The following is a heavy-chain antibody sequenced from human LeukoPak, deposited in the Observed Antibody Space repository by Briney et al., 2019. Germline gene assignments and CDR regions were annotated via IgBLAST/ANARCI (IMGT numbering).Heavy chain of an antibody. CDR3: ARSLTVPTAIIIYYFDY. D-gene: IGHD2-21*02. Sequence: GGSLRLSCAASGFTFSSYAMNWVRQAPGKGLEWVSGISGNTENTYYADSVKGRFTISRDNAKNSLYLQMNSLRAEDTAVYYCARSLTVPTAIIIYYFDYWGQGTLVTVSS. J-gene: IGHJ4*02. CDR1: GFTFSSYA. V-gene: IGHV3-21*01. CDR2: ISGNTENT.